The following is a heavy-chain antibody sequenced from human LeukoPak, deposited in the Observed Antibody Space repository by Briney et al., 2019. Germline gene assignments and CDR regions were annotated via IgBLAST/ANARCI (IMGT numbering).Heavy chain of an antibody. CDR2: ISGSGGST. V-gene: IGHV3-23*01. J-gene: IGHJ5*02. CDR1: GFTFSSYA. Sequence: PGGSLRLSCAASGFTFSSYAMSWVRQAPGKGLEWVSGISGSGGSTYYADSVKGRFTISRDNSKNTLYLQMNSLIAEDTAVYYCAKDPSTMVRGAPFDPWGQGTLVTVSS. CDR3: AKDPSTMVRGAPFDP. D-gene: IGHD3-10*01.